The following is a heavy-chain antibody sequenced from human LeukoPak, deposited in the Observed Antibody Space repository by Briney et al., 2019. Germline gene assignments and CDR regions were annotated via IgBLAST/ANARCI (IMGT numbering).Heavy chain of an antibody. CDR2: IKQDGSEK. D-gene: IGHD2-2*01. J-gene: IGHJ6*02. CDR3: ASRYCSSTSCYLYYYYYGMDV. CDR1: GFTFSSYW. Sequence: GGSLRLSCAASGFTFSSYWMSWVRQAPGKGLEWVANIKQDGSEKYYVDSVKGRFTISRDNAKNSLYLQMNSLRAEDTAVYYCASRYCSSTSCYLYYYYYGMDVWGQGTTVTVSS. V-gene: IGHV3-7*01.